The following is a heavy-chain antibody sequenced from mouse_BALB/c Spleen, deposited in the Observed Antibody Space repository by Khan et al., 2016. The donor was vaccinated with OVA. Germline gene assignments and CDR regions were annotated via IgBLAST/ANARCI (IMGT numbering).Heavy chain of an antibody. CDR2: LSYSGVT. Sequence: EVQLQESGPGLVKPSQSLSLTCTVTGYSITSCYAWNCLRQFPGNKLEWMGYLSYSGVTSYTPSLSSRISITRDTSKNQFFLKLNSVTTEDTATYYCARGNYYEYYFDDWGQGTTLTVSS. CDR3: ARGNYYEYYFDD. CDR1: GYSITSCYA. D-gene: IGHD1-1*01. J-gene: IGHJ2*01. V-gene: IGHV3-2*02.